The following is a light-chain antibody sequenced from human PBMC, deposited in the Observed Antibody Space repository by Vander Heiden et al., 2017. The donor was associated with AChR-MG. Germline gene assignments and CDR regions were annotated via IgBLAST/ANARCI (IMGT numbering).Light chain of an antibody. CDR2: AAS. V-gene: IGKV1-39*01. CDR1: QSIRHY. Sequence: DIQMTQSPSSLSASVGDRVTITCRASQSIRHYLNWYQQKPGKAPKLLIYAASSLQSGVPSRFSGSGSGTDFTLTIARLQPEDFATYFCQQRDNTPYTFGQGTKLEIK. J-gene: IGKJ2*01. CDR3: QQRDNTPYT.